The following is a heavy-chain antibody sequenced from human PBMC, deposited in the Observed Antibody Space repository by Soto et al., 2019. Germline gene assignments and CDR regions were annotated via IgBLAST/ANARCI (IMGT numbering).Heavy chain of an antibody. V-gene: IGHV2-70*01. CDR2: IDWDDDK. Sequence: SGPTLVNPHRPSLTCTFSGFSLRPSGMCVSWIRQPPGKALECLALIDWDDDKYYSTSLKTRLTISKDTSKNQVVLTMTNMDPVDTATSYRERMLATPRQHGGGFDYWGQGTLVTVSS. J-gene: IGHJ4*02. CDR1: GFSLRPSGMC. CDR3: ERMLATPRQHGGGFDY. D-gene: IGHD3-16*01.